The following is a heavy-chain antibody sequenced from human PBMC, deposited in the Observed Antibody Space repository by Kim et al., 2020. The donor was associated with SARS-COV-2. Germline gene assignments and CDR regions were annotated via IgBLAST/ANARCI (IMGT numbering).Heavy chain of an antibody. J-gene: IGHJ5*02. CDR3: ALGLGMATISPPSRS. CDR1: GFTFYDYA. CDR2: ISWNSGSI. V-gene: IGHV3-9*01. D-gene: IGHD5-12*01. Sequence: GGSLRLSCAASGFTFYDYAMHWVRQAPGKGLEWVSGISWNSGSIGYAHSVKGRFTISRDNAKNSLYLQMNSLRAEDTALYYCALGLGMATISPPSRSWGQGTLVTVSS.